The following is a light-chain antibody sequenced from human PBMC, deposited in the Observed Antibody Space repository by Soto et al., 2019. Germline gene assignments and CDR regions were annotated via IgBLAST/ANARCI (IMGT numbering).Light chain of an antibody. V-gene: IGLV1-40*01. J-gene: IGLJ2*01. CDR2: GNS. CDR3: QSYDSSLSGVV. CDR1: SSNIGAGYD. Sequence: QSVLTQPPSVSGAPGQSVTISCTGSSSNIGAGYDVHWYQQLPGTAPKLLIYGNSNRPSGVPDRFSGSKSGTSASLALTGLQAEDEADYYCQSYDSSLSGVVFGGGTKLTVL.